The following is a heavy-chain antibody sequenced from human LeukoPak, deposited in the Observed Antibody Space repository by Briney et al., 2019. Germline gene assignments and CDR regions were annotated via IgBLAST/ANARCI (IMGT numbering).Heavy chain of an antibody. CDR3: ARGYGSGSYYHY. Sequence: SETLSLTCAVYGGSFSGYYWSWIRQPPGKGLEWIGEINHSGSTNYNPSLKSRVTISVDTSKNQFSLKLSSVTAADTAVYYCARGYGSGSYYHYWGQGTLLTVSS. D-gene: IGHD3-10*01. CDR2: INHSGST. V-gene: IGHV4-34*01. CDR1: GGSFSGYY. J-gene: IGHJ4*02.